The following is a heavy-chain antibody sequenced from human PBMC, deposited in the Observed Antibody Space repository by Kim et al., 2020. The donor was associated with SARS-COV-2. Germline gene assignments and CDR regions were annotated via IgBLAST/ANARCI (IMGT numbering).Heavy chain of an antibody. V-gene: IGHV3-13*05. CDR2: IGTAGDP. D-gene: IGHD3-22*01. Sequence: GGSLRLSYAASGFTFSSYDMHWVRQATGKGLEWVSAIGTAGDPYYPGSVKGRFTISRENAKNSLYLQMNSLRAGDTAVYYCARGTYYYDSSGYTYGMDVWGQGTTVTVSS. CDR3: ARGTYYYDSSGYTYGMDV. CDR1: GFTFSSYD. J-gene: IGHJ6*02.